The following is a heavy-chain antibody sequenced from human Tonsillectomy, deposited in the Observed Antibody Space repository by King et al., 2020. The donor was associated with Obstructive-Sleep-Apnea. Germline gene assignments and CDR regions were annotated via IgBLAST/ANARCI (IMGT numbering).Heavy chain of an antibody. CDR2: IYYSGST. D-gene: IGHD6-6*01. CDR1: GGSISSSSYY. J-gene: IGHJ4*02. V-gene: IGHV4-39*01. Sequence: QLQESGPGLVKPSENLSLTCTVSGGSISSSSYYWGWIRQPPGKGLEWIGSIYYSGSTYYNPSLKSRVTISVDTSKNQFSLKLSSVTAADTAVYYCARRGVRGSAPTFDYWGQGTLVTVSS. CDR3: ARRGVRGSAPTFDY.